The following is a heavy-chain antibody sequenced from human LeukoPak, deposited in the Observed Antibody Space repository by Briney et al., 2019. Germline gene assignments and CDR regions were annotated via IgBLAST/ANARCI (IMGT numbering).Heavy chain of an antibody. CDR3: ATRLAGTEDY. Sequence: ETLSLTCTVSGGSISSSSYYWGWIRPPPGKGLEWIGSIYYSGSSYYNPSLKSRVTISVDTSKNQFSLKLSSVTAADTAVYYCATRLAGTEDYWGQGTLVTVSS. D-gene: IGHD6-13*01. CDR2: IYYSGSS. J-gene: IGHJ4*02. CDR1: GGSISSSSYY. V-gene: IGHV4-39*01.